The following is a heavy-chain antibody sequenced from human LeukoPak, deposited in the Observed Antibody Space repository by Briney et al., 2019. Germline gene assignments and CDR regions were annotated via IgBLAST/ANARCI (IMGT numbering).Heavy chain of an antibody. CDR3: AKEPATARYGGDAFDI. J-gene: IGHJ3*02. CDR1: GYTFSNYY. CDR2: MNPNSGNT. D-gene: IGHD3-10*01. V-gene: IGHV1-8*02. Sequence: ASVKVSCKASGYTFSNYYIHWVRQAPGQGLEWMGWMNPNSGNTGYAQKFQGRVTMTRNTSISTAYMELSSLRSEDTAVYYCAKEPATARYGGDAFDIWGQGTMVTVSS.